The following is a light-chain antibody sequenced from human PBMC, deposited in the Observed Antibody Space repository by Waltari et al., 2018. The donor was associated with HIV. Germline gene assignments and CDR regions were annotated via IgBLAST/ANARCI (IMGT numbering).Light chain of an antibody. CDR3: CSYAGSKMA. CDR2: EVS. V-gene: IGLV2-23*02. CDR1: SSDVGSYHL. Sequence: QSALTQPASVSGSPGQSFPISCTGTSSDVGSYHLVPWYQQHPGKAPKLMIYEVSKRPSGVSNRFSASKSDNTASLTISGLQAEDEADYYCCSYAGSKMAFGGGTKLTVL. J-gene: IGLJ3*02.